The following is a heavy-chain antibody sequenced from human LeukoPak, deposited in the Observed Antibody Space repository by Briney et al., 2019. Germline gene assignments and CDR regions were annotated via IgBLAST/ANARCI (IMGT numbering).Heavy chain of an antibody. Sequence: ASVKVSCKASGYTFINYGINWVRLATGQGLEWMGWMSPSSGHTGYAQMFQGRVTLTWDTSINTAYMELSSLTSEDTAVYYCARMNRLSSSSSIDWFDPWGQGTLVTVSS. D-gene: IGHD6-6*01. CDR3: ARMNRLSSSSSIDWFDP. J-gene: IGHJ5*02. V-gene: IGHV1-8*01. CDR1: GYTFINYG. CDR2: MSPSSGHT.